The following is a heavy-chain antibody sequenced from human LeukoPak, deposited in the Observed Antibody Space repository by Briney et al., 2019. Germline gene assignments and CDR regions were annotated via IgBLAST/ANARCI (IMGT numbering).Heavy chain of an antibody. Sequence: GESLKISCKGSGYSFTSYWIGWVRPMPGKGLEGMGIIYPGDSDTRYSASFQGQVTISADKSISTAYLQWSSLKASDTAMYYCARQNYYYDSSGYAYLSDAFDIWGQGTMVTVSS. CDR1: GYSFTSYW. CDR3: ARQNYYYDSSGYAYLSDAFDI. V-gene: IGHV5-51*01. J-gene: IGHJ3*02. CDR2: IYPGDSDT. D-gene: IGHD3-22*01.